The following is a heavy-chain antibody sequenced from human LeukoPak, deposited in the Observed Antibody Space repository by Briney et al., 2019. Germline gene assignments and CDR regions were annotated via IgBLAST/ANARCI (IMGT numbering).Heavy chain of an antibody. CDR3: ARDQYYYDSSGYLTFDY. Sequence: SETLSLTCTVSGDSINNSNYYWGWIRQPPGKGLEWIGSIYYSGSTYYNPSLKSRVTISVDTSKNQFSLKLRSVTAADTAVYYCARDQYYYDSSGYLTFDYWGQGTLVTVSS. D-gene: IGHD3-22*01. V-gene: IGHV4-39*07. CDR1: GDSINNSNYY. J-gene: IGHJ4*02. CDR2: IYYSGST.